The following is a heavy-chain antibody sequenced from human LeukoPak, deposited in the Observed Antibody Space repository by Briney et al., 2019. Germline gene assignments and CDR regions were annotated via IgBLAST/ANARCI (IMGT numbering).Heavy chain of an antibody. CDR3: ARVLNGWELQPFDS. J-gene: IGHJ4*02. Sequence: ASVKVSCKASGYTFTGYYMHWVRQAPGQGLEWMGWINPNSGGTNYAQKFQGRVTMTRDTSISTAYMELSRLRSDGTAVYYCARVLNGWELQPFDSWGQGTLVTVSS. CDR2: INPNSGGT. V-gene: IGHV1-2*02. D-gene: IGHD1-26*01. CDR1: GYTFTGYY.